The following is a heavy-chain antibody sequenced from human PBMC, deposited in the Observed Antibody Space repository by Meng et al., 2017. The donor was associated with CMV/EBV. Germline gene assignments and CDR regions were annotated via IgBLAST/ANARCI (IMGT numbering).Heavy chain of an antibody. V-gene: IGHV4-61*02. Sequence: CPRPAGSIGMGSYYWGWIRQPAGKGLEWIGRIYTSRGTNYNPALKSRVTISVDTSKNQFSLKLSSVTAADTAVYYCARERSIIGYFDYWGQGTLVTVSS. CDR3: ARERSIIGYFDY. CDR1: AGSIGMGSYY. J-gene: IGHJ4*02. D-gene: IGHD3-10*01. CDR2: IYTSRGT.